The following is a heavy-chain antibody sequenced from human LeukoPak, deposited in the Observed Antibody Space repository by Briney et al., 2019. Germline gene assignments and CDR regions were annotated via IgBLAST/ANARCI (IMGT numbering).Heavy chain of an antibody. J-gene: IGHJ4*02. CDR3: ARGSDYSSGWDIDY. D-gene: IGHD6-19*01. CDR2: ISAYNGNT. V-gene: IGHV1-18*01. CDR1: GYTFTNYG. Sequence: ASVKVSCTTSGYTFTNYGISWVRQAPGLGLEWMGWISAYNGNTNYAQKVQGRVTMTTDTSTSTAYMELRSLRSDDTAVYYCARGSDYSSGWDIDYWGQGTLVTVSS.